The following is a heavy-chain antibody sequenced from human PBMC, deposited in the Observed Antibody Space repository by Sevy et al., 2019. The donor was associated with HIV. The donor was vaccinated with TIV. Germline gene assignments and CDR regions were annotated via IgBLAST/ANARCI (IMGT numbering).Heavy chain of an antibody. CDR3: AREGCTRPHDY. CDR2: LSFGCGKI. Sequence: GGSLRLSCAASGFSFYDYSMSWIRQAPGKGLEWVATLSFGCGKINYADSVKGRFTISRDNSKNSFYLQMDNLRVEDTALYFCAREGCTRPHDYWGQGTRVTVSS. CDR1: GFSFYDYS. J-gene: IGHJ4*02. V-gene: IGHV3-23*01. D-gene: IGHD2-8*01.